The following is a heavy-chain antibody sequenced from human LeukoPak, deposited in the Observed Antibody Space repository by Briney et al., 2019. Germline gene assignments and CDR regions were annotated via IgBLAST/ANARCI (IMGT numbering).Heavy chain of an antibody. Sequence: HPGGSLRLSCAASGFTFSYSEMHWVRQAPGQGLEWISFISGSGNSIYYADSVRGRFTMSRDNATNFLYLQMKSLRVDDTAFYYCTRGDPANPWGQGTLVTVSS. CDR3: TRGDPANP. D-gene: IGHD3-16*01. V-gene: IGHV3-48*03. CDR2: ISGSGNSI. J-gene: IGHJ5*02. CDR1: GFTFSYSE.